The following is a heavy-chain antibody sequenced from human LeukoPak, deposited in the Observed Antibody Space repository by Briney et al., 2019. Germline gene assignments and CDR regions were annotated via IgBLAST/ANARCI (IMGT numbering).Heavy chain of an antibody. V-gene: IGHV4-39*01. Sequence: SETLSLTCTVSGGSISSSSYYWGWIRQPPGKGQEWIGSIYYSGSTNYNPSLKSRVTISVDTSKNQFSLKLSSVTAADTAVYYCARQRIAAPTYYMDVWGKGTTVTVSS. CDR1: GGSISSSSYY. CDR2: IYYSGST. CDR3: ARQRIAAPTYYMDV. D-gene: IGHD6-13*01. J-gene: IGHJ6*03.